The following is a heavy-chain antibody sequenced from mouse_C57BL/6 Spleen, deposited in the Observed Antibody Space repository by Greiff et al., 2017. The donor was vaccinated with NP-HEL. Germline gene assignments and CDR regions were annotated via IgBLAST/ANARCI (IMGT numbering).Heavy chain of an antibody. J-gene: IGHJ2*01. CDR3: ARWGTTVPVDY. D-gene: IGHD1-1*01. Sequence: QVQLQQSGAELVKPGASVKLSCKASGYTFTSYWMHWVKQRPGQGLEWIGMIHPNSGSTNYNEKFKSKATLTVDKSSSTAYMQLSSLTSEDSAVYYCARWGTTVPVDYWGQGTTLTVSS. V-gene: IGHV1-64*01. CDR2: IHPNSGST. CDR1: GYTFTSYW.